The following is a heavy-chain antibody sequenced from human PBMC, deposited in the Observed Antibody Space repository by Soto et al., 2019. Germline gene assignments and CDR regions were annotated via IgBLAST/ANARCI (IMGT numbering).Heavy chain of an antibody. J-gene: IGHJ5*02. Sequence: GGSLRLSCAASGFTFSSYAMHWVRQAPGKGLEWVAVISYDGSNKYYADSVKGRFTISRDNSKNTLYLQMNSLRAEDTAVYYCARGSTWGPGNNWFDPWGQGTLVTVSS. V-gene: IGHV3-30-3*01. D-gene: IGHD7-27*01. CDR3: ARGSTWGPGNNWFDP. CDR2: ISYDGSNK. CDR1: GFTFSSYA.